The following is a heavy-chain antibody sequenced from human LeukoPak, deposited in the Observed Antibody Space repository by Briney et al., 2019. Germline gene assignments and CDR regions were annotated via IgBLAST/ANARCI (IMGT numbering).Heavy chain of an antibody. V-gene: IGHV1-2*02. CDR2: INPNSGGT. J-gene: IGHJ4*02. CDR3: ARAPTRWQQLPLDY. D-gene: IGHD6-13*01. Sequence: ASVKVSCKASGYTFTGYYMHWVRQAPGQGLEWMGWINPNSGGTNCAQKFQGRVTMTRDTSISTAYMELSRLRSDDTAVYYCARAPTRWQQLPLDYWGQGTLVTVSS. CDR1: GYTFTGYY.